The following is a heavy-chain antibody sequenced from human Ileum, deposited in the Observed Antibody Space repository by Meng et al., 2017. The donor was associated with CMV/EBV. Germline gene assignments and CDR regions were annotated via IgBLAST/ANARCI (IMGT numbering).Heavy chain of an antibody. J-gene: IGHJ4*02. CDR3: ARDVWGFDY. D-gene: IGHD7-27*01. V-gene: IGHV1-18*04. Sequence: QVHLLQSGAEVKKPGASVKISCKTSGYPFTDHNIGWVRQAPGQGLEWVGWISLGNGQTVYGHKVQGRVTVTTDTSTSTAYMELRSLRSDDTAMYYCARDVWGFDYWGQGPLVTVAS. CDR1: GYPFTDHN. CDR2: ISLGNGQT.